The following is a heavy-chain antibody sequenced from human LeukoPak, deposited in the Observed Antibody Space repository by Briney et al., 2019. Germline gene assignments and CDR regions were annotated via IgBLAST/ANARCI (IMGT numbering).Heavy chain of an antibody. CDR2: ISAYNGNT. CDR3: ASAPNDFWSGYPYY. D-gene: IGHD3-3*01. Sequence: ASVKVSCKASGYTFTSYGISWVRQAPGQGLEWMGWISAYNGNTNYAQKLQGRVTMTTDTSTSTAYMELRSLRSDDTAVYYCASAPNDFWSGYPYYWGQGTLVTVSS. CDR1: GYTFTSYG. V-gene: IGHV1-18*01. J-gene: IGHJ4*02.